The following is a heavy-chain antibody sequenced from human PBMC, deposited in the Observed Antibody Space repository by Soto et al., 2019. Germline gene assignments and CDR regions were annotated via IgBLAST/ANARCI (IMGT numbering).Heavy chain of an antibody. J-gene: IGHJ4*02. Sequence: PSETLSLTCTVSGGSISSSSYYWGWIRQPPGKGLEWIGSIYYSGSTYYNPSLKSRVTISVDTSKNQFSLKLSSVTAADTAVYYCASPRPPYYGSGSGEFDYWGQGTLVTVSS. V-gene: IGHV4-39*01. CDR1: GGSISSSSYY. D-gene: IGHD3-10*01. CDR3: ASPRPPYYGSGSGEFDY. CDR2: IYYSGST.